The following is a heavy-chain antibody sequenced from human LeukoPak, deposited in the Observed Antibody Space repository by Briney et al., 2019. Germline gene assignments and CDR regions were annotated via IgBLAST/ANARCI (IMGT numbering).Heavy chain of an antibody. CDR3: AKVRGHGLNWFDP. V-gene: IGHV3-30*02. CDR1: GFTFSSYG. D-gene: IGHD3-10*01. CDR2: IRYDGSNK. Sequence: SGGSLRLXCAASGFTFSSYGMHWVRQAPGKGLESVAFIRYDGSNKYYADSVKGRFTISRDNSKNTLYLQMNSLRAEDTAVYYCAKVRGHGLNWFDPWGQGTLVTVSS. J-gene: IGHJ5*02.